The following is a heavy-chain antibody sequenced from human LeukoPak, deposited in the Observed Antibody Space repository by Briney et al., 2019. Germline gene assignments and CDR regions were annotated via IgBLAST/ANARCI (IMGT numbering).Heavy chain of an antibody. V-gene: IGHV1-46*01. CDR2: INPSGGST. D-gene: IGHD4-11*01. Sequence: GASVKVSCKASGYTFTSYGISWVRQAPGQGLEWMGIINPSGGSTSYAQKFQGRVTMTRDMSTSTVYMELSSLRSEDTAVYYCARDRNLWPFDYWGQGTLVTVSS. J-gene: IGHJ4*02. CDR3: ARDRNLWPFDY. CDR1: GYTFTSYG.